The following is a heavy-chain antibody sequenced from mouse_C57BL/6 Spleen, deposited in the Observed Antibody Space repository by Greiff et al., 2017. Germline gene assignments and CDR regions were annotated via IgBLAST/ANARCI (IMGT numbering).Heavy chain of an antibody. Sequence: QVQLQQPGAELEKPGASVKMSCKASGYTFTSYWITWVKQRPGQGLEWIGDIYPGSGSTNYNEKFKSKATLTVDTSSSTAYMQLSSLTSEDSAVYYCARADSSGYYFDYWGQGTTLTVSS. D-gene: IGHD3-2*02. CDR1: GYTFTSYW. CDR3: ARADSSGYYFDY. CDR2: IYPGSGST. V-gene: IGHV1-55*01. J-gene: IGHJ2*01.